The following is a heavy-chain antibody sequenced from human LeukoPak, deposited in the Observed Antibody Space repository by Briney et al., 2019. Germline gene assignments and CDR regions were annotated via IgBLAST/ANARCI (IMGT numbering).Heavy chain of an antibody. Sequence: SQTLSLTCTVSGGSISSGSYYWSWIRQPAGKGLEWIGRIYTSGSTNYNPSLKSRVTISVDTSKNQFSLKLSSVTAADTAVYYCARRRRYSYGYLDYWGQGTLVTVSS. J-gene: IGHJ4*02. V-gene: IGHV4-61*02. CDR2: IYTSGST. CDR1: GGSISSGSYY. CDR3: ARRRRYSYGYLDY. D-gene: IGHD5-18*01.